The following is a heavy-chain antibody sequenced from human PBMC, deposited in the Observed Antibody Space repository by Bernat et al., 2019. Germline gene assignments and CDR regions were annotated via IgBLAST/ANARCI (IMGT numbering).Heavy chain of an antibody. Sequence: QVQLVESGGGVVQPGRSLRLSCAASGFTFSSYGIHWVRQAPGKGLEWVAVIWYDGSNKYYADSVKGRFTISRDNSKNTLYLQMNSLRAEDTAVYYCARDADLGELLLWYFDLWGRGTLVTVSS. J-gene: IGHJ2*01. CDR1: GFTFSSYG. D-gene: IGHD3-16*01. CDR3: ARDADLGELLLWYFDL. V-gene: IGHV3-33*01. CDR2: IWYDGSNK.